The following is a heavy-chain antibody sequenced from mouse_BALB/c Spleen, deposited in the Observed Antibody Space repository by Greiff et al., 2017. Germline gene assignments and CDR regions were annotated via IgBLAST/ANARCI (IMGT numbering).Heavy chain of an antibody. J-gene: IGHJ4*01. V-gene: IGHV14-3*02. CDR1: GFNIKDTY. Sequence: EVQLQQSGAELVKPGASVKLSCTASGFNIKDTYMHWVKQRPEQGLEWIGWIDPENGNTIYDPKFQGKASITADTSSNTAYLQLSSLTSEDTAVYYCARGGLYAMDYWGQGTSVTVSS. CDR3: ARGGLYAMDY. CDR2: IDPENGNT.